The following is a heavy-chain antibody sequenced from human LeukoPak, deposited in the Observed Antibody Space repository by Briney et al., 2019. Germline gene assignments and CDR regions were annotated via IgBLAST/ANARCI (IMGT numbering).Heavy chain of an antibody. V-gene: IGHV4-31*03. CDR3: AREHLGYCSSTSCYAHDAFDI. CDR1: RDSVSNDKFF. J-gene: IGHJ3*02. Sequence: SETLSLTCTVSRDSVSNDKFFWGWIRQHPGKGLEWIVYIYYSGSTYYNPSLKSRVTISVDTSKNQFSLKLSSVTAADTAVYYCAREHLGYCSSTSCYAHDAFDIWGQGTMVTVSS. D-gene: IGHD2-2*01. CDR2: IYYSGST.